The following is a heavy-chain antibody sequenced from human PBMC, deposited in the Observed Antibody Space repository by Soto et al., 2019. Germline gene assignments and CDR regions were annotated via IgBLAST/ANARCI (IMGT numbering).Heavy chain of an antibody. D-gene: IGHD5-18*01. Sequence: SETLSLTCTVSGGSISSGGYYWSWIRQHPGKGLEWIGYIYYSGSTYYNPSLKSRVTISVDTSKNQFSLKLSSVTAADTAVYYCARVGRGYSYGYDYWGQGTLVTVSS. CDR2: IYYSGST. J-gene: IGHJ4*02. CDR1: GGSISSGGYY. CDR3: ARVGRGYSYGYDY. V-gene: IGHV4-31*03.